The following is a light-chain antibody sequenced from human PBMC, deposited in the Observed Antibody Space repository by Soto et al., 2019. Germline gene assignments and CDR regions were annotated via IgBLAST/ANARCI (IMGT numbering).Light chain of an antibody. CDR1: SSNIGAGYN. J-gene: IGLJ2*01. Sequence: QSVLTQPPSVSGAPGQRVTISCTGSSSNIGAGYNVNWYQQLPGTAPKILIYGNSNRPSGVPDRFSGSKSGTSASLAITGLQAEDEADYYCQSYDSSLSVVFGGGTKLTVL. CDR3: QSYDSSLSVV. V-gene: IGLV1-40*01. CDR2: GNS.